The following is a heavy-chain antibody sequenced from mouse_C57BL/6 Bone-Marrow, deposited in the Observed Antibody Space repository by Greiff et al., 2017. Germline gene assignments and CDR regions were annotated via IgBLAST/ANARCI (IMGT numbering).Heavy chain of an antibody. CDR1: GYTFTSYW. J-gene: IGHJ2*01. CDR3: ARPGYGSSYFDY. CDR2: IHPNSGST. D-gene: IGHD1-1*01. Sequence: QVQLQQPGAELVKPGASVKLSCKASGYTFTSYWMHWVKQRPGQGLEWIGMIHPNSGSTNYNEKFKSKATLTVDKSSSTAYMQLSGLTSEDSAVYYCARPGYGSSYFDYWGQGTTRTVSS. V-gene: IGHV1-64*01.